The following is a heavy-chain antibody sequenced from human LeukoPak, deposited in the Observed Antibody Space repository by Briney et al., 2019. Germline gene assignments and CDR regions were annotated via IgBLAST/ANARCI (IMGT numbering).Heavy chain of an antibody. D-gene: IGHD4-23*01. CDR1: GFTFSTHG. V-gene: IGHV3-30*05. CDR2: ISYDGLNT. Sequence: GRSLRPSCAASGFTFSTHGTHCVRHAPGKGREWLAVISYDGLNTYYADSVKGPLTISRDNSKNTLFLQMNRVRGEGTAVYYCAKDPRPFSVVTPGVYFQHWGQGTLVTVFS. CDR3: AKDPRPFSVVTPGVYFQH. J-gene: IGHJ1*01.